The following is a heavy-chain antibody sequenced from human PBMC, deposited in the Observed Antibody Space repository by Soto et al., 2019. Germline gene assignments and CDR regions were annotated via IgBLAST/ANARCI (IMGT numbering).Heavy chain of an antibody. CDR2: IIPIFGTA. Sequence: QVQLVQSGAEVKKPGSSVKVSCKASGGTFSSYAISWVRQALGQGLEWMGGIIPIFGTANYAQKFQGRVTITADESTSTAYMELRSLRSEDTAVYYCARADTTVTTLPSIWYFDLWGRGTLVTVSS. D-gene: IGHD4-17*01. J-gene: IGHJ2*01. CDR1: GGTFSSYA. V-gene: IGHV1-69*12. CDR3: ARADTTVTTLPSIWYFDL.